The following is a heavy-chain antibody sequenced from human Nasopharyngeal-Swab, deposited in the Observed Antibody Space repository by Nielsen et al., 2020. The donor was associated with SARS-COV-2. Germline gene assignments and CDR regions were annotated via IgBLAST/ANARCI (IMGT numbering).Heavy chain of an antibody. Sequence: GSLKISCAASGFTFSSYSMNWVRQAPGKGLEWVSSISSSSSYIYYADSVKGRFTISRDNAKNSLYLQMNSLRAEDTAVYYCARVGGSYFYGYFDYWGQGTLVTVSS. CDR3: ARVGGSYFYGYFDY. V-gene: IGHV3-21*01. CDR2: ISSSSSYI. J-gene: IGHJ4*02. D-gene: IGHD1-26*01. CDR1: GFTFSSYS.